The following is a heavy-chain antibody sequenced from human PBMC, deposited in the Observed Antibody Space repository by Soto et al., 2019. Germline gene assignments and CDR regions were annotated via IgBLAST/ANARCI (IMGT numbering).Heavy chain of an antibody. CDR3: ARAKKYSAFDP. V-gene: IGHV4-59*01. CDR2: IYYSGST. CDR1: GGSISSYY. J-gene: IGHJ5*02. D-gene: IGHD6-6*01. Sequence: SETLSLTCTVSGGSISSYYWSWIRQPPGKGLEWIGYIYYSGSTNYNPSLKSRVTISVDTSKNQFSPKLSSVTAADTAVYYCARAKKYSAFDPWGQGTLVTVSS.